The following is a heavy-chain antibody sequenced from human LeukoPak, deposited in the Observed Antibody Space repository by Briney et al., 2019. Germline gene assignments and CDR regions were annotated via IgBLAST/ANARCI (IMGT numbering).Heavy chain of an antibody. J-gene: IGHJ4*02. D-gene: IGHD1-1*01. Sequence: GGSLRLSCAASGFTFSSYAMSWVRQAPGKGLEWVSAISGSGGSTYYADSAKGRFTISRDNSKSTLYLQMNSLRAEDTAVYYCAKDRSFWNDLRLGDYWGQGTLVTVSS. V-gene: IGHV3-23*01. CDR2: ISGSGGST. CDR1: GFTFSSYA. CDR3: AKDRSFWNDLRLGDY.